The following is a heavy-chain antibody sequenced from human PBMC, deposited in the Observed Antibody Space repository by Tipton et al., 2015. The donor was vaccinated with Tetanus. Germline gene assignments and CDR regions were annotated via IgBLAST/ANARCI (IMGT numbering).Heavy chain of an antibody. CDR3: ARRSYCSSSRCFDAFDL. J-gene: IGHJ3*01. D-gene: IGHD2-2*01. Sequence: TLSLTCTVSGGSINSGTYSWGWIRQPPGKGLEWIAYIFHSGSTNYSPSLKSRVAISMDTSKNQISLKLSSVTAADTAVYYCARRSYCSSSRCFDAFDLWGQGTMVTVSS. CDR1: GGSINSGTYS. CDR2: IFHSGST. V-gene: IGHV4-61*01.